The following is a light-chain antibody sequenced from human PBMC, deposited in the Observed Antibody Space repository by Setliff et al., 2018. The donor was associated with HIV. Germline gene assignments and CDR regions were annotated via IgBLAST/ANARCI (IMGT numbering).Light chain of an antibody. J-gene: IGLJ1*01. V-gene: IGLV2-14*01. CDR3: SSYRSGNTLV. CDR1: SSDVGGYKY. CDR2: EVS. Sequence: SALTQPASASGSPGQSITISCTGTSSDVGGYKYVYWYQQHPSKAPKLMIYEVSNRPSGISNRFSGSKSGNTASLTISGLQAEDEADYYCSSYRSGNTLVFGTGTKVTVL.